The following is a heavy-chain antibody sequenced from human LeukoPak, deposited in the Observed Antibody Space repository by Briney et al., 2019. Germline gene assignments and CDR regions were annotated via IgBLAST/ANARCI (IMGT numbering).Heavy chain of an antibody. V-gene: IGHV3-30*03. CDR3: RAATRYLDYYYDY. CDR2: ISSDGSNK. Sequence: GSLRLSCAASGFTFNIFGMHWVRQAPGKGLEWVAVISSDGSNKYYADSVRGRFTISRDNSKDTLYLQMSSLTIEDTAVYYCRAATRYLDYYYDYWGQGTLVTVSS. D-gene: IGHD3-22*01. J-gene: IGHJ4*02. CDR1: GFTFNIFG.